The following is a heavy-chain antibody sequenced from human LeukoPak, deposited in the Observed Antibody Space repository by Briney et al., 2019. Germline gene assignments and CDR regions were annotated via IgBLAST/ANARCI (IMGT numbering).Heavy chain of an antibody. Sequence: GGSLRLSCAASGFTFSSYAMSWVRQAPGKGLEWVSAISGSGGSTYYADSVKGRFTISRDNSKNTLYLQMNSLRAEDTAVYYCAKDETYYDFWSGYADAFDIWGQGTMVTVSS. CDR2: ISGSGGST. V-gene: IGHV3-23*01. CDR3: AKDETYYDFWSGYADAFDI. D-gene: IGHD3-3*01. J-gene: IGHJ3*02. CDR1: GFTFSSYA.